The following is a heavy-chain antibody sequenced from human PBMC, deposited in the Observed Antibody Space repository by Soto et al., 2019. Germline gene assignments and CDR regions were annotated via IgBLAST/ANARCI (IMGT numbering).Heavy chain of an antibody. Sequence: PSETLSLTCTVSGDSITSSSHYWGWIRQPPGKGLECIANIYYDGNTYYNPSLKSRVAISLDTSKNQFSLQLNSVTPEDTAVYYCARGWLQFGGMDVWGQGTTVTVSS. V-gene: IGHV4-39*01. CDR3: ARGWLQFGGMDV. CDR2: IYYDGNT. CDR1: GDSITSSSHY. J-gene: IGHJ6*02. D-gene: IGHD5-12*01.